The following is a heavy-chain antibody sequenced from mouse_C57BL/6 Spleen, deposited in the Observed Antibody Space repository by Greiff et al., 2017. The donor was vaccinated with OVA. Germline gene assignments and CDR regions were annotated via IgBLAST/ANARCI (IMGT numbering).Heavy chain of an antibody. V-gene: IGHV1-50*01. Sequence: QVQLQQPGAELVKPGASVKLSCKASGYTFTSYWMHWVKQRPGQGLEWIGKIDPSDSYTNYNQKFKGKATLTVDKSSSTAYMQLSSLTSEDSAVYYCARGGGRGNYAMDYWGQGTSVTVSS. J-gene: IGHJ4*01. CDR1: GYTFTSYW. D-gene: IGHD1-1*02. CDR2: IDPSDSYT. CDR3: ARGGGRGNYAMDY.